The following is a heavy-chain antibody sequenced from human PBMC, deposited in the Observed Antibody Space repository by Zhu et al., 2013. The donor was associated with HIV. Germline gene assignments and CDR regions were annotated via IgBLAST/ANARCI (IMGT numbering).Heavy chain of an antibody. J-gene: IGHJ4*02. D-gene: IGHD4-17*01. CDR3: VRESGVTITTSRRHFDY. CDR2: MNPNSGNT. V-gene: IGHV1-8*01. Sequence: QVQLVQSGAEVKKPGASVKVSCKASGYTFTNYDINWVRRATGQGLEWMGWMNPNSGNTGYAQKFQGRVTMTRNTSISTAYMEFSSLRSEDTALFYCVRESGVTITTSRRHFDYWGQGTLVTVSS. CDR1: GYTFTNYD.